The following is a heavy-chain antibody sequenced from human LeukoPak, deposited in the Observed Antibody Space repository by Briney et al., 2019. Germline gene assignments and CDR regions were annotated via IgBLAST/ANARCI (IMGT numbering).Heavy chain of an antibody. CDR1: GYTFTSHG. D-gene: IGHD3-16*01. J-gene: IGHJ4*02. CDR3: ARDWGSIKVITDY. CDR2: ISSNSDNT. Sequence: ASVNVSFKATGYTFTSHGISWVRQAPGQGLEWVGWISSNSDNTNYAQKFQGRVTMTTDTSTSTAYMELRSLRSDDTAVYYCARDWGSIKVITDYWGRGTLVTVSS. V-gene: IGHV1-18*01.